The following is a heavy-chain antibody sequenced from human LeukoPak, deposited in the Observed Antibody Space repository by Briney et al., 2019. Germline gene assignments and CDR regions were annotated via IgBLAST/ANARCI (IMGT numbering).Heavy chain of an antibody. J-gene: IGHJ3*02. D-gene: IGHD1-26*01. CDR1: GFTFSSYS. CDR2: ISSSSSYI. V-gene: IGHV3-21*01. Sequence: GGSLRLSCAASGFTFSSYSMNWVRQAPGKGLEWVSSISSSSSYIYYADSVKGRFTISRDNAKNSLYLQMNRRRAEDTAVYYCAGKSGIYRDDAFYIWGQGTMVTVSS. CDR3: AGKSGIYRDDAFYI.